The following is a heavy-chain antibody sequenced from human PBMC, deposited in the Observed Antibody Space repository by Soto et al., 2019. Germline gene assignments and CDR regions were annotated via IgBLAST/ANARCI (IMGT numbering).Heavy chain of an antibody. V-gene: IGHV3-30-3*01. J-gene: IGHJ4*02. CDR3: ARGSSVATIGSD. Sequence: PGGSLRLSCAASGFTFSSYAMHWVRQAPGKGLEWVAVISYDGSNKYYADSVKGRFTISRDNSKNTLYLQMNSLRAEDTAVYYCARGSSVATIGSDWGQGTLVTVSS. CDR2: ISYDGSNK. D-gene: IGHD5-12*01. CDR1: GFTFSSYA.